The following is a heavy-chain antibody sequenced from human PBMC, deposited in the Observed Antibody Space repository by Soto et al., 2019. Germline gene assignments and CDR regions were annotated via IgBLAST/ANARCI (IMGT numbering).Heavy chain of an antibody. Sequence: EVQLLESGGGLVQPGGSLRLSCAASGFTFSSYAMSWVRQAPGKGLEWVSAISGSGGSTYYADSVKGRFTISRDNYKNTLYLQMNSLRAEDTAVYYCATGRGVNFYYGMDLWGQGTTVTGSS. CDR3: ATGRGVNFYYGMDL. CDR1: GFTFSSYA. CDR2: ISGSGGST. J-gene: IGHJ6*02. V-gene: IGHV3-23*01. D-gene: IGHD3-10*01.